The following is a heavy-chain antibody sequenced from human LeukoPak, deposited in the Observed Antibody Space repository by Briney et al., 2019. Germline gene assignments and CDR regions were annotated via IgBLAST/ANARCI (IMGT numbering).Heavy chain of an antibody. CDR3: ASRSSSGWYYGHGLTFDY. Sequence: PSETLSLTCAVSGGSISSSNWWSWVRQPPGKGLEWIGEIYNSGSTNYNPSLKSRVTISVDKSKNQFSLKLSSVTAADTAVYYCASRSSSGWYYGHGLTFDYWGQGTLVTVSS. CDR1: GGSISSSNW. V-gene: IGHV4-4*02. CDR2: IYNSGST. J-gene: IGHJ4*02. D-gene: IGHD6-19*01.